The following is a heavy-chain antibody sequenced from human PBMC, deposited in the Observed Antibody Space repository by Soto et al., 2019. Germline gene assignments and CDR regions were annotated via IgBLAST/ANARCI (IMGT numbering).Heavy chain of an antibody. Sequence: SVKVSCKASGGTFSSYTISCVRQAPGQGLEWMGRIIPILGIANYAQKFRGRVTITADKSTRTPYMQLSSLRSEDTAVYNCARDGRGGAMVKSALDYWGQGTLVTVSS. CDR1: GGTFSSYT. CDR2: IIPILGIA. D-gene: IGHD5-18*01. J-gene: IGHJ4*02. CDR3: ARDGRGGAMVKSALDY. V-gene: IGHV1-69*04.